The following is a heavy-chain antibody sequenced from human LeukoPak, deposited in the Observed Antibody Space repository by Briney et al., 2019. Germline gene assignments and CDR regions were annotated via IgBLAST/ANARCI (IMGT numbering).Heavy chain of an antibody. CDR1: GGSFSDYY. D-gene: IGHD1-26*01. J-gene: IGHJ3*02. Sequence: SETLPLTCAVYGGSFSDYYWSWIRQPPGKGLEWIGEINHSGSSNYNPSLKSRVTISVDTSKSQFSLKMTSVTAADTAVYYCARGGTGTYPLDAFDIWGQGTEVTVSS. V-gene: IGHV4-34*01. CDR2: INHSGSS. CDR3: ARGGTGTYPLDAFDI.